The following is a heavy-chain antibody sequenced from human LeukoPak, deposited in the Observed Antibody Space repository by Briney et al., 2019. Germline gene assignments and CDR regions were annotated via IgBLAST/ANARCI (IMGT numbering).Heavy chain of an antibody. CDR1: GDSMSSYY. V-gene: IGHV4-59*01. CDR2: VSDSGNT. D-gene: IGHD2-2*03. Sequence: SETLSVTCGVSGDSMSSYYRTGMRQPPGKGLEWIGFVSDSGNTDYNPSLKSRVTISVDTSGSQFSLGLTSVPAADSAVYYCARGYGYYYYYMGVRGNGTTVLVSS. CDR3: ARGYGYYYYYMGV. J-gene: IGHJ6*03.